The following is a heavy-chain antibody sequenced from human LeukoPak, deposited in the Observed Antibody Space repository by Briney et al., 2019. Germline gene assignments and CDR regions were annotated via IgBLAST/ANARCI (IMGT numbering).Heavy chain of an antibody. J-gene: IGHJ4*02. CDR3: AKKSQKNYSDY. V-gene: IGHV3-30*18. Sequence: GGSLRLSCTASGFTFGSYAMHWVRQAPGKGLEWVAVISYDGGNKYYADSVKGRFTISRDNSKNTLYLQMNSLRGEDTAVYYCAKKSQKNYSDYWGQGTLVTVSS. CDR2: ISYDGGNK. CDR1: GFTFGSYA.